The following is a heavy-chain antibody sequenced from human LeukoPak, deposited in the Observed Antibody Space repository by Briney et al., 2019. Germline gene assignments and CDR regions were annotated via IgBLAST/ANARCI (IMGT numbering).Heavy chain of an antibody. Sequence: PSETLSLTCAVYGGSIRGYFWSWIRQPPGKGLEWIWEISHGGGPNHNPSLTSRVTMSADRSTNQFSRKLSSVTVADTAVYYCARGRGAGDVVLLAVAMQDWSDPWGQGSLMTVSS. CDR2: ISHGGGP. CDR3: ARGRGAGDVVLLAVAMQDWSDP. D-gene: IGHD2-8*02. J-gene: IGHJ5*02. CDR1: GGSIRGYF. V-gene: IGHV4-34*01.